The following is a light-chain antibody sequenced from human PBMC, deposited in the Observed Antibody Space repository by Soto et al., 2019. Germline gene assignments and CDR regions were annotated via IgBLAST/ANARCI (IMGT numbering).Light chain of an antibody. CDR2: ESN. V-gene: IGLV1-51*02. Sequence: QSVLTQPPSVSAAPGQKVTISCSGSTSNIGNNYVSWYQHLPGTAPKLLIYESNERPSGIPDRFSGSKSGTSATLGVTGLQTGDEADYYCGTWDTSLLAVVFGGVTKLPVL. CDR3: GTWDTSLLAVV. J-gene: IGLJ3*02. CDR1: TSNIGNNY.